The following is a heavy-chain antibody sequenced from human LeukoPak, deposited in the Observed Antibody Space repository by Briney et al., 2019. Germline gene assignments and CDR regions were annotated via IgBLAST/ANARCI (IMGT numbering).Heavy chain of an antibody. J-gene: IGHJ6*02. D-gene: IGHD3-3*01. V-gene: IGHV1-18*01. CDR2: ISAYNGNT. Sequence: ASVKVSCKASGYTFTSYGISWVRQAPGQGLKWMGWISAYNGNTNYAQKLQGRVTMTTDTSTSTAYMELRSLRSDDTAVYYCAREARYYDFWSGLGDYYYGMDVWGQGTTVTVSS. CDR3: AREARYYDFWSGLGDYYYGMDV. CDR1: GYTFTSYG.